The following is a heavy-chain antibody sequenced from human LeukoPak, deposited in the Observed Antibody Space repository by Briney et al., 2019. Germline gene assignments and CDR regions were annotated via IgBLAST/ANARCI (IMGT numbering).Heavy chain of an antibody. CDR1: GFTFSTYG. Sequence: SGGSLRLSCAASGFTFSTYGMHWVRQAPGKGLEWVSFVWSDGSNKYYTDSVKGRFTISRDNSKNTLYLQMNSLRGEDTAVYYCAKKTADYYYMDVWGKGTTVTVSS. CDR2: VWSDGSNK. V-gene: IGHV3-30*02. CDR3: AKKTADYYYMDV. J-gene: IGHJ6*03.